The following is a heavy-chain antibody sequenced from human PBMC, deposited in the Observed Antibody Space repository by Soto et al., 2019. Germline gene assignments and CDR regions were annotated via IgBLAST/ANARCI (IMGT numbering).Heavy chain of an antibody. J-gene: IGHJ1*01. Sequence: PSETLSLTCTVSGGSIRSTTYYWGWIRQPPGKGLERIGSIYYSGSTYYNPSLKGRVNISVDMSKNQFSLKLSSVTAADTAVYYCATHNWNLDPWGQGTLVTVSS. CDR1: GGSIRSTTYY. CDR2: IYYSGST. V-gene: IGHV4-39*01. D-gene: IGHD1-7*01. CDR3: ATHNWNLDP.